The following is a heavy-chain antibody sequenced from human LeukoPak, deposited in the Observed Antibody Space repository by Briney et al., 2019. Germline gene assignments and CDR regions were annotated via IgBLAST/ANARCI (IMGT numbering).Heavy chain of an antibody. CDR3: ARGLEQWLDNWFDP. CDR2: IYYSGGT. V-gene: IGHV4-59*02. Sequence: SETLSLTCTVSGGSVSNYYWSWIRQPPGKGLEWIGYIYYSGGTNYNPSLKSRVTISVDTSENQFSLKLSSVTAADTAVYYCARGLEQWLDNWFDPWGQGTLVTVSS. D-gene: IGHD6-19*01. CDR1: GGSVSNYY. J-gene: IGHJ5*02.